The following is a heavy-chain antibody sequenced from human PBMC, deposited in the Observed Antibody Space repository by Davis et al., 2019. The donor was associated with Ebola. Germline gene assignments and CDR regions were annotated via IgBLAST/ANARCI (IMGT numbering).Heavy chain of an antibody. Sequence: SETLSLTCAVYGGSFSGYYWSWIRQPPGKGLEWIGEINHSGSTNYNPSLKSRVTISVDTSKNQFSLKLSSVTAADTAVYYYARGRTIWYGMDVWGQGTTVTVSS. CDR2: INHSGST. CDR1: GGSFSGYY. CDR3: ARGRTIWYGMDV. D-gene: IGHD3-3*01. J-gene: IGHJ6*02. V-gene: IGHV4-34*01.